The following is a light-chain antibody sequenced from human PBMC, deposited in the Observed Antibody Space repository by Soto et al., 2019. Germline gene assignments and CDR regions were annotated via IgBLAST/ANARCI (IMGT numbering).Light chain of an antibody. CDR1: QAVTDY. V-gene: IGKV1-33*01. Sequence: IQMIQSPSSLAASGGDRFTITCRAGQAVTDYLNWYQHKPGKAPKLLIYDASDLETGVPSRFSGSGSGTGFTFTISSLQPEDFATYYCQQYESLPLTFGQGTRLEVK. CDR3: QQYESLPLT. J-gene: IGKJ5*01. CDR2: DAS.